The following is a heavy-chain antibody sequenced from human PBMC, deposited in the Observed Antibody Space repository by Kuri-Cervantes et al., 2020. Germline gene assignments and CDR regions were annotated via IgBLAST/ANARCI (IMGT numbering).Heavy chain of an antibody. CDR2: IKQDGSER. V-gene: IGHV3-7*01. J-gene: IGHJ4*02. CDR3: ARERSYYDSSGYYDDY. CDR1: GFTFSLYG. D-gene: IGHD3-22*01. Sequence: GGSLRLSCAASGFTFSLYGLHWVRQAPGKGLEWVANIKQDGSERYYVDSVKGRFTISRDNAENSLYLQMSSLRAEDTAVYYCARERSYYDSSGYYDDYWGQGTLVTVSS.